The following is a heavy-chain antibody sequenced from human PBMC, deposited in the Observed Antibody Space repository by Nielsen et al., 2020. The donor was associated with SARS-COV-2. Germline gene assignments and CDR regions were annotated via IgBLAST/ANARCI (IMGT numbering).Heavy chain of an antibody. V-gene: IGHV3-23*01. CDR3: AKDRYSGTYYKGGDY. CDR2: ISGSSGSA. CDR1: GFTFSNFA. J-gene: IGHJ4*02. D-gene: IGHD1-26*01. Sequence: GESLRLSCAASGFTFSNFAMTWVRQAPGKGLEWVSVISGSSGSAYYADSVKGRFTISRDNSKNTLYLQMNSLRAEDTAIYYCAKDRYSGTYYKGGDYWGQGTLVTVSS.